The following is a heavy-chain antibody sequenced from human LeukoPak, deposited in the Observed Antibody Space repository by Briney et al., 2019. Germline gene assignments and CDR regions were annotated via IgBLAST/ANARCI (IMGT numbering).Heavy chain of an antibody. J-gene: IGHJ3*01. D-gene: IGHD5-24*01. CDR3: AKDIQLST. CDR1: GFTFSVAA. V-gene: IGHV3-23*01. Sequence: GGSLRLSCAASGFTFSVAAMTWVRQAPGKGLEWVSLIGASVESTYYADSVKGRFTISRDNSKNTLSLQMNSLRVEDTAMYFCAKDIQLSTWGLGTMVTVSS. CDR2: IGASVEST.